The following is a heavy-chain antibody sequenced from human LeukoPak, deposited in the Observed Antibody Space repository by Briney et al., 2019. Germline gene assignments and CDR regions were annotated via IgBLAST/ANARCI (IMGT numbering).Heavy chain of an antibody. D-gene: IGHD2-15*01. V-gene: IGHV4-34*01. Sequence: SETLSLTCAVYGGSFSGFYWSWIRQPPGKGLEWIGEIHHSGSTNYNPSLKSRVTISVDTSKNQFSLKLSSVTAADTAVYYCARDRFDYWGQGTLVTVSS. J-gene: IGHJ4*02. CDR1: GGSFSGFY. CDR3: ARDRFDY. CDR2: IHHSGST.